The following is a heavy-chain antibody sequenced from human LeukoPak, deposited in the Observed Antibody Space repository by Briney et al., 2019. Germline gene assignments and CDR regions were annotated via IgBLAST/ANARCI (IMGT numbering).Heavy chain of an antibody. CDR1: GGSISSSSYY. V-gene: IGHV4-39*07. D-gene: IGHD6-13*01. CDR3: ASYSSSWFPSDY. Sequence: SETLSLTCTVSGGSISSSSYYWGWIRQPPGKGLEWIGSIYYSGSTYYNPSLKSRVTISVDTSKNQFSLKLSSLTAADTAVYYCASYSSSWFPSDYWGQGTLVTVSS. J-gene: IGHJ4*02. CDR2: IYYSGST.